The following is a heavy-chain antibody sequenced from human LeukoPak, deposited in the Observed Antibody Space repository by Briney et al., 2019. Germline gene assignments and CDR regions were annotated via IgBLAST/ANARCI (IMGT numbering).Heavy chain of an antibody. CDR3: ARGPQRGAAANYYGMDV. J-gene: IGHJ6*02. D-gene: IGHD2-2*01. CDR1: GFTLSNYW. CDR2: INSDGSST. Sequence: GGSLRLSCAASGFTLSNYWMHWVRQAPGKGLVWVSRINSDGSSTSHADSVKGRFTISRDNAKSTLYLQMNSLRSEDTAVYYCARGPQRGAAANYYGMDVWGQGTTVTVSS. V-gene: IGHV3-74*01.